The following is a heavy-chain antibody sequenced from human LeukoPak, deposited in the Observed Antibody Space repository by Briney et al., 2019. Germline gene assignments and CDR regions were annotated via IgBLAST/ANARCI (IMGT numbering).Heavy chain of an antibody. CDR2: IYYSGST. J-gene: IGHJ4*02. CDR3: TRGAGWLIDY. CDR1: GGSISSGGYY. Sequence: SKTLSLTCTVSGGSISSGGYYWSWIRQHPGKGLEWIGYIYYSGSTYYNPSLKSRVTISADTSKNHFSLKLNSVTTADTAVYYCTRGAGWLIDYWGQGILVTVSS. V-gene: IGHV4-31*03. D-gene: IGHD3-16*01.